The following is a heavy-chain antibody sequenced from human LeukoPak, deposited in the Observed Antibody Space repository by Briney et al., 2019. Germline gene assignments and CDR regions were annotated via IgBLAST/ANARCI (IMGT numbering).Heavy chain of an antibody. CDR3: ARGTSSYYSDYMDV. J-gene: IGHJ6*03. Sequence: SETLSLTCTVSGGSISSYYWSWIRQPPGKGLEWIAYIYYSGSTKYNPSLKSRVTISVDTSKNQFSLKASSVTAADTAVYYCARGTSSYYSDYMDVWGKGTPVTVSS. CDR2: IYYSGST. D-gene: IGHD6-6*01. CDR1: GGSISSYY. V-gene: IGHV4-59*01.